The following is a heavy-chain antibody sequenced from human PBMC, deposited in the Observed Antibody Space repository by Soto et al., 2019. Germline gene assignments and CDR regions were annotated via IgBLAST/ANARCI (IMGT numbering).Heavy chain of an antibody. CDR3: ARPIVGATPGRNAFDI. CDR2: ISYDGSNK. V-gene: IGHV3-30-3*01. CDR1: GFTFSSYA. D-gene: IGHD1-26*01. Sequence: GGSLRLSCAASGFTFSSYAMHWVRQAPGKGLEWVAVISYDGSNKYYADSVKGRFTISRDNSKNTLYLQMNSLRAEDTAVYYCARPIVGATPGRNAFDIWGQGTMVTVSS. J-gene: IGHJ3*02.